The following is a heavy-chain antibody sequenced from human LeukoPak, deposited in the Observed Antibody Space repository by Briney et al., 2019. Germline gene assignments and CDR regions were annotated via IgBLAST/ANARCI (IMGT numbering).Heavy chain of an antibody. V-gene: IGHV1-2*02. CDR3: ARGHYDDPHLYYMDV. D-gene: IGHD4-17*01. CDR1: GYTFTGYY. J-gene: IGHJ6*03. Sequence: ASVKVSCKGSGYTFTGYYMHWVRQAPGQGLEWMGWIIPHSGSTNYVQKFQDRVTMTRDTSISIVYMELSRLRFDDTAVYYCARGHYDDPHLYYMDVWGKGTTVTVSS. CDR2: IIPHSGST.